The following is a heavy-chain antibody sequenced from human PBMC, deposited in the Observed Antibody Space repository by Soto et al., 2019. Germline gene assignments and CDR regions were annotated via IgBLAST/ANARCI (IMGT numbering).Heavy chain of an antibody. CDR2: ISHDGGSK. CDR3: ARRHEVTTALDEALDI. J-gene: IGHJ3*02. CDR1: GFTFSNIA. V-gene: IGHV3-30-3*01. D-gene: IGHD4-17*01. Sequence: QVQLVESGGGVVQPGASLRLSCAASGFTFSNIAMHWVRQAPGKGLEWLAVISHDGGSKTYADFVKGRFTISRDNSTNTRDLQMNSLRSEDSAVYLCARRHEVTTALDEALDIWGQGPMVTVSS.